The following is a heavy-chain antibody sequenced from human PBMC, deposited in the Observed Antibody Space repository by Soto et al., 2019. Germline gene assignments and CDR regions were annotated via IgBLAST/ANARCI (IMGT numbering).Heavy chain of an antibody. Sequence: ASVKVSCKASGYTFTSYGISWVRQAPGQGLEWMGWISAYNGNTNYAQKLQGRVTMATDTSTSTAYMELRSLRSDDTAVYYCARVLREKWLVGGATWLVPCGQGAMLTV. D-gene: IGHD6-19*01. CDR1: GYTFTSYG. CDR2: ISAYNGNT. V-gene: IGHV1-18*01. CDR3: ARVLREKWLVGGATWLVP. J-gene: IGHJ5*02.